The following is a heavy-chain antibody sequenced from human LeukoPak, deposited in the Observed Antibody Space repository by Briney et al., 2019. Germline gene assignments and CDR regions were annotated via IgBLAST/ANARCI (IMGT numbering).Heavy chain of an antibody. J-gene: IGHJ4*02. CDR3: AKDQEGSGRYPHFHH. D-gene: IGHD3-10*01. Sequence: GGSLRLSCAASGFTFYSYALSWVRQAPGKGLEWVSSISGSGGNTFYADFVRGQGRFTISRDNSRNTLYLQMNNLRVENTAVYYCAKDQEGSGRYPHFHHWGQGTLVTVSS. CDR2: ISGSGGNT. V-gene: IGHV3-23*01. CDR1: GFTFYSYA.